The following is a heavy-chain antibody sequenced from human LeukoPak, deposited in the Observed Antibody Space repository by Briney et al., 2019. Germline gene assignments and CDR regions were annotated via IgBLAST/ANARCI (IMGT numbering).Heavy chain of an antibody. J-gene: IGHJ4*02. D-gene: IGHD3-22*01. CDR1: GFTVSSNY. CDR2: IYSGGST. CDR3: ARENRFEWLLPNYFDY. V-gene: IGHV3-66*01. Sequence: GGSLRLSCAASGFTVSSNYMSWVRQAPGKGLEWVSVIYSGGSTYYADSVKGRFTISRDNSKNTLYLQMNSLRAEDTAVYYCARENRFEWLLPNYFDYWGQGTLVTVSS.